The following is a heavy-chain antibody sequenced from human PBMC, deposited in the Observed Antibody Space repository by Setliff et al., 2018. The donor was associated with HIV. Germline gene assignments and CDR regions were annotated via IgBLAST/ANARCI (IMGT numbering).Heavy chain of an antibody. D-gene: IGHD1-26*01. V-gene: IGHV3-23*01. Sequence: PGGSLRLSCAASGFSFSNYAMTWVRQAPGKGLEWVSTINSAERTFYAKSVKGRFTISRDNSKSTLYLQVSSLRAEDTAVYYCARDEAIEGALTYFDLWGRGTLVTVS. CDR2: INSAERT. CDR3: ARDEAIEGALTYFDL. J-gene: IGHJ2*01. CDR1: GFSFSNYA.